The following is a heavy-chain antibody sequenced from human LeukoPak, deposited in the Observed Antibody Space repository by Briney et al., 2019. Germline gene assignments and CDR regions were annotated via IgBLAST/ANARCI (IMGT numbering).Heavy chain of an antibody. V-gene: IGHV3-7*03. CDR2: IKQDGSEK. CDR1: GFTFSSSW. J-gene: IGHJ4*02. Sequence: GGSLRLSCVASGFTFSSSWMSWVRQAPGKGLEWVANIKQDGSEKSYVESVRGRFTISRDNARNSLYLQLNSLRAEDTALYYCARDNPPDYWGQGTLVTVSS. CDR3: ARDNPPDY.